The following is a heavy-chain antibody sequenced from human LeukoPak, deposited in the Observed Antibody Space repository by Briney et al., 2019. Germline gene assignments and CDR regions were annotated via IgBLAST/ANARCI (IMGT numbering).Heavy chain of an antibody. D-gene: IGHD3-10*01. CDR3: AKCVFGEYYYGSGSYYEATYFDY. Sequence: HTGGSLRLSCAASEFSVGSNYMTWVRQAPGKGLEWVSAISGSGGSTYYADSVKGRFTISRDNSKNTLYLQMNSLRAEDTAVYYCAKCVFGEYYYGSGSYYEATYFDYWGQGTLVTVSS. CDR1: EFSVGSNY. J-gene: IGHJ4*02. CDR2: ISGSGGST. V-gene: IGHV3-23*01.